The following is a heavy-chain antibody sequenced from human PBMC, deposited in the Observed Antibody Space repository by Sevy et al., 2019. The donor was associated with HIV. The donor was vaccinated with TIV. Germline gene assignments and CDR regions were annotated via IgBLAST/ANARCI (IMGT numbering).Heavy chain of an antibody. CDR3: AREGDYYGSGSYQWIDY. J-gene: IGHJ4*02. V-gene: IGHV1-18*01. CDR1: GYTFTSYG. CDR2: ISVYNGNT. Sequence: ASVKVSCKASGYTFTSYGISWVRQAPGQGLEWMGWISVYNGNTNYAQKLQGRVTMTTDTSTSTAYMELRSLRSEDTAVYYCAREGDYYGSGSYQWIDYWGQGTLVTVSS. D-gene: IGHD3-10*01.